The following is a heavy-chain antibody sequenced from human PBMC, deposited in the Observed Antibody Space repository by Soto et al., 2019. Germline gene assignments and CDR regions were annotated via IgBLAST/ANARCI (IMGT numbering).Heavy chain of an antibody. D-gene: IGHD3-22*01. J-gene: IGHJ4*02. CDR2: IYPGDSDT. CDR1: GYSFTSYW. V-gene: IGHV5-51*01. CDR3: ARQYYYDSSGYFAGFDY. Sequence: PGESLKISCKGSGYSFTSYWIGWLRQMPGKGLEWMGIIYPGDSDTRYSPSFQGQVTISADKSISTAYLRWSSLKASDTAMYYCARQYYYDSSGYFAGFDYWGQGTLVTVSS.